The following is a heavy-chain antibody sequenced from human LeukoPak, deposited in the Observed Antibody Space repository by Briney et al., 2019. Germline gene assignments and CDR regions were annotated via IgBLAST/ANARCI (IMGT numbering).Heavy chain of an antibody. CDR1: GYTLTELS. CDR2: FDPEDGET. CDR3: ATAKYTYYDFWSGYHAFGY. Sequence: GASVKVSCKVSGYTLTELSMHWVRRAPGKGLEWMGGFDPEDGETIYAQKFQGRVTMTEDTSTDTAYMELSSLRSEDTAVYYCATAKYTYYDFWSGYHAFGYWGQGTLVTVSS. D-gene: IGHD3-3*01. V-gene: IGHV1-24*01. J-gene: IGHJ4*02.